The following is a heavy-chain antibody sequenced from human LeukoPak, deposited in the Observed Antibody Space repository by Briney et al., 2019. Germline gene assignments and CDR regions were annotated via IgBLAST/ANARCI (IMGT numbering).Heavy chain of an antibody. Sequence: PSETLSLTCTVSGGSISSSSYYWGWIRQPPGKGLEWIGSIYYSGSTYYNPSLKSRVTISVDTSKNQFSLKLGSVTAADTAVYYCARGRSNYYGMDVWGQGTTVTVSS. CDR1: GGSISSSSYY. V-gene: IGHV4-39*07. D-gene: IGHD1-26*01. CDR2: IYYSGST. J-gene: IGHJ6*02. CDR3: ARGRSNYYGMDV.